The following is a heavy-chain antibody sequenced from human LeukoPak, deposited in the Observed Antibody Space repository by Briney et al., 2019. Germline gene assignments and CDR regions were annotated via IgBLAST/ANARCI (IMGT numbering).Heavy chain of an antibody. CDR2: IWCDGSNK. CDR1: GFTFSSYG. D-gene: IGHD3-10*01. Sequence: PGGTLRLSCAASGFTFSSYGMHWVRQAPGKGLEWVAVIWCDGSNKYYADSVKGRFTISRDNYKNTLYLQMNSLRAEDTAVYYCAKDLRYYGSGSSLDYWGQGTLVTVSS. J-gene: IGHJ4*02. CDR3: AKDLRYYGSGSSLDY. V-gene: IGHV3-30*02.